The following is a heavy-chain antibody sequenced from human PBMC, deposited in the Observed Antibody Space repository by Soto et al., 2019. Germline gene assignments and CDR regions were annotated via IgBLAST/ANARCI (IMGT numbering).Heavy chain of an antibody. CDR1: GFTFSSYA. V-gene: IGHV3-23*01. Sequence: EVQLLESGGGLVQPGGSLRLSCAASGFTFSSYAMSWVRQAPGKGLEWVSAISGSGGSTYYADSVKGRFTISRDNSTNTLYLQMNSLRAEDTAVYYWAKDPHNIAVAGGFDYWGQGTLVTVSS. CDR2: ISGSGGST. J-gene: IGHJ4*02. CDR3: AKDPHNIAVAGGFDY. D-gene: IGHD6-19*01.